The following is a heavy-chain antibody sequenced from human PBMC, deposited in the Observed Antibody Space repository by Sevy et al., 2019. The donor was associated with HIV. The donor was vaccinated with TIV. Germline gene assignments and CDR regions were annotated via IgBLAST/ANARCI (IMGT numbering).Heavy chain of an antibody. V-gene: IGHV3-7*03. CDR1: GFTLSSFW. J-gene: IGHJ3*02. CDR3: ARDKNHYDRNVYYDAFDI. CDR2: IKEDGSDK. Sequence: GGSLRLSCAASGFTLSSFWMTWVRQAPGKGLEWVANIKEDGSDKNYLDSVKGRFTISRDNAKNSLYPQMNSLRAEDTAVYYCARDKNHYDRNVYYDAFDIWGQGTMVTVSS. D-gene: IGHD3-22*01.